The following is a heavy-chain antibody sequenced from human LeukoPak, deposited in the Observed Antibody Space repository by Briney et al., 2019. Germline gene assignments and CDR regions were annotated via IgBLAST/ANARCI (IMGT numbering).Heavy chain of an antibody. CDR3: AKIIGVYDSSGSPFQH. V-gene: IGHV3-23*01. Sequence: GGSLRLSCAVSGFTFSSSRLNWVRQAPGKGLEWISSISATGTYIFYADSVKGRFTISRDNSKNTLYLQMNSLRAEDTAVYYCAKIIGVYDSSGSPFQHWGQGTLVTVSS. J-gene: IGHJ1*01. CDR1: GFTFSSSR. D-gene: IGHD3-22*01. CDR2: ISATGTYI.